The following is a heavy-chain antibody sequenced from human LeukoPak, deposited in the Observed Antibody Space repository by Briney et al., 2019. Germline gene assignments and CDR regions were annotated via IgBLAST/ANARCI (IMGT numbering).Heavy chain of an antibody. V-gene: IGHV1-18*01. CDR1: GYMFTNYG. Sequence: ASVKVSCKASGYMFTNYGISWVRQAPGQGLEWMGWISAYNYNTNYAQKFQDRVTMTTDTSTNTAYMELGSLRFDDTAVYYCARDRGSLAVGDSRTSDYWGQGTLVTVSS. D-gene: IGHD6-19*01. CDR3: ARDRGSLAVGDSRTSDY. J-gene: IGHJ4*02. CDR2: ISAYNYNT.